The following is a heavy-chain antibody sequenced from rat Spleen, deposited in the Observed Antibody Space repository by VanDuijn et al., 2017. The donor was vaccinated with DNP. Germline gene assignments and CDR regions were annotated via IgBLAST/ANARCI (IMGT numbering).Heavy chain of an antibody. D-gene: IGHD1-11*01. V-gene: IGHV5-31*01. CDR1: GFTFNKYW. CDR3: ARGGRSYFDY. CDR2: ITTSGDST. Sequence: EVQLVESGGDLVQPGRSLKVSCVVSGFTFNKYWMTWIRQVPGKGLEWVASITTSGDSTYSPDSVKGRFTISRDNAKNILYLQMNSLRSEDTATYYCARGGRSYFDYWGQGVMVTVSS. J-gene: IGHJ2*01.